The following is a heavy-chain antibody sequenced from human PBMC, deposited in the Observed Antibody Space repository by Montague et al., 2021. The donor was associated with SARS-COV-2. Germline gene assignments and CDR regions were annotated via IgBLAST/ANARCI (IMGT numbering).Heavy chain of an antibody. CDR2: ISYDGSDK. CDR3: TRGHAYSTFTPVSY. CDR1: GFIFNSYA. Sequence: SLRLSFAASGFIFNSYALHWVRQAPGKGLEWVAVISYDGSDKCYADSVKGRFTISRDTSKNTLFLQMNSLRAEDTAVYYCTRGHAYSTFTPVSYWGQGTLVTVSS. J-gene: IGHJ4*02. V-gene: IGHV3-30-3*01. D-gene: IGHD2/OR15-2a*01.